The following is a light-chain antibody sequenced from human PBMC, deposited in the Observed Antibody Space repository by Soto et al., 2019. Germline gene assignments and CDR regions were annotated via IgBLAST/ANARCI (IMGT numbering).Light chain of an antibody. J-gene: IGLJ1*01. V-gene: IGLV1-44*01. CDR1: SSNLGDNT. CDR3: AAWDASLDGYV. CDR2: SYD. Sequence: QSALTQPPSASGTPVQRVTISCSTSSSNLGDNTVNWYQHVPGTAPKLLIYSYDQRPSGVPDRFSGSKSGTSASLAISGLQSEDEADYYCAAWDASLDGYVFGTGTKSPS.